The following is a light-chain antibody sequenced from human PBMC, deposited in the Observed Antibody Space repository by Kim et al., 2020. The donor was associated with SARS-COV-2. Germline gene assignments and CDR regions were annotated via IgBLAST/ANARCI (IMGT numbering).Light chain of an antibody. CDR3: QQRRSWIT. CDR2: DTY. J-gene: IGKJ5*01. Sequence: SLPPGEGTTLSCRTSQNIGDWLGWYQQKPDQSPRLLIFDTYKRAPGIPARFSGSGSGTDFTLTISSLEPEDFGVYYCQQRRSWITFGQGTRLEIK. CDR1: QNIGDW. V-gene: IGKV3-11*01.